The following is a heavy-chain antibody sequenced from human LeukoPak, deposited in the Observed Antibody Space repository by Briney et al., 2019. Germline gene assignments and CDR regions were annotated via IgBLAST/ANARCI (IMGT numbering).Heavy chain of an antibody. V-gene: IGHV4-59*01. CDR1: GGSISSYY. D-gene: IGHD6-19*01. CDR3: ARDPGSGLPRGNYGMDV. J-gene: IGHJ6*02. Sequence: PSETLSLTCTVSGGSISSYYWSWIRQPPGKGLEWIGYIYYSGSTNYNPSLKSRVTISVDTSKNQFSLKLSSVTAADTAVYYCARDPGSGLPRGNYGMDVWGQGTTVTVSS. CDR2: IYYSGST.